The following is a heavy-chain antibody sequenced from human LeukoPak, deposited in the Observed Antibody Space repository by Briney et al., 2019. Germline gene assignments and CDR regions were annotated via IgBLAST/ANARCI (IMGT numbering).Heavy chain of an antibody. J-gene: IGHJ4*02. V-gene: IGHV3-23*01. CDR1: GFTFSSYA. CDR2: ISSGGGST. D-gene: IGHD6-13*01. Sequence: GGSLRLSCAASGFTFSSYAMSWVRQAPGKGRQWVSTISSGGGSTYYADSVKGRFTISRDNSRNTLYLQMNSLRAEDTAVYYCAKLGTAAADSVYFDYWGQGTLVTVSS. CDR3: AKLGTAAADSVYFDY.